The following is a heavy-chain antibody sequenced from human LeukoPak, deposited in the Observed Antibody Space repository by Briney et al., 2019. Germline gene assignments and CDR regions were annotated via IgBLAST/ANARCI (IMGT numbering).Heavy chain of an antibody. D-gene: IGHD3-16*01. V-gene: IGHV4-39*02. CDR3: ARDGIDMITFGGVIYFDY. J-gene: IGHJ4*02. CDR1: GGSISSSSYY. Sequence: SETLSLTCTVSGGSISSSSYYWGWIRQPPGKGLEWIGSSYYSGSTYYNPSLKSRVTISVDTSKNQFSLELSSVTAADTAVYYCARDGIDMITFGGVIYFDYWGQGTLVTVSS. CDR2: SYYSGST.